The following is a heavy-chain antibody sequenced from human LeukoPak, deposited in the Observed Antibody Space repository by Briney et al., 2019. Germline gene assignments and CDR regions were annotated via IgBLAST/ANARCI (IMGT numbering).Heavy chain of an antibody. J-gene: IGHJ4*02. D-gene: IGHD6-13*01. V-gene: IGHV4-31*03. CDR3: ARAAGDY. CDR1: GGSISSGGYS. Sequence: SETLSLTCTVSGGSISSGGYSWSWIRQHPGKGLERIGYIYYSGSTYYNPSLKSRVTISVDTSKNQFSLKLSSVTAADTAVYYCARAAGDYWGQGTLVTVSS. CDR2: IYYSGST.